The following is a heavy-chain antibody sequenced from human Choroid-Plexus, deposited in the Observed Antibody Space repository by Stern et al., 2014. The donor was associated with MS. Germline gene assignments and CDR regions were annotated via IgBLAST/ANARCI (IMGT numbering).Heavy chain of an antibody. D-gene: IGHD2/OR15-2a*01. V-gene: IGHV3-30*18. J-gene: IGHJ5*02. Sequence: QMQLVQSGGGVVQPGRPLRLSCVASGFTFGSCAMHWVRQAPGKGLERGAGVSYDGSNKYYADSVKGRFTISRDNSQNTLYMQMSSLRPEDTAVYYCAKDRQYLTYFFDHWGQGSLVTVSS. CDR3: AKDRQYLTYFFDH. CDR2: VSYDGSNK. CDR1: GFTFGSCA.